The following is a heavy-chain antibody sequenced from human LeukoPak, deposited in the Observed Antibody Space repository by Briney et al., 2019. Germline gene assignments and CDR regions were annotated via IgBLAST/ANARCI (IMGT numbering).Heavy chain of an antibody. CDR1: GFTFSNYW. CDR2: INTDGSST. Sequence: GGSLRLSCAASGFTFSNYWMHWVRQAPGKGLVWVSRINTDGSSTSYVDSVKGRFTISRDNAKNTLYLQMNSLRAEDTAVYYCARDRGSTDFDYWGQGTLVTVSS. D-gene: IGHD3-10*01. CDR3: ARDRGSTDFDY. V-gene: IGHV3-74*01. J-gene: IGHJ4*02.